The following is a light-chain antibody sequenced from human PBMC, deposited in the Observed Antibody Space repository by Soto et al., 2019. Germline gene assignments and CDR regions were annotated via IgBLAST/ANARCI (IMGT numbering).Light chain of an antibody. Sequence: DIQMTQSPSSLSASVGDRVTITGRASQSISSYLNWYQQKPGKAPKLLFYDASTLQSGVASRFSGSGCVTEFTLIISGLQPDDSATYYCQQYTKTNNTWMFCQGTKVDIK. CDR2: DAS. CDR1: QSISSY. CDR3: QQYTKTNNTWM. V-gene: IGKV1-39*01. J-gene: IGKJ1*01.